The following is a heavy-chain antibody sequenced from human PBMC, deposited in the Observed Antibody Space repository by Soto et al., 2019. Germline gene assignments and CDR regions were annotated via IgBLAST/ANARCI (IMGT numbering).Heavy chain of an antibody. V-gene: IGHV1-8*01. D-gene: IGHD6-13*01. Sequence: QVQLVQSGAEVKKPGASVKVSCKASGYTFTSYDINWVRQATGQGLEWMGWMNPNSGNTGYAQKFQGRVTMTRNTSRSTAYMELSSLRSEDTAVYYCARGVRRIAAAGTIMYYFDYWGQGTLVTVSS. CDR1: GYTFTSYD. CDR3: ARGVRRIAAAGTIMYYFDY. CDR2: MNPNSGNT. J-gene: IGHJ4*02.